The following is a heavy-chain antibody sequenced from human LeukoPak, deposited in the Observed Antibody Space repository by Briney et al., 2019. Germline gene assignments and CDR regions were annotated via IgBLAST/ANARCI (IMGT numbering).Heavy chain of an antibody. CDR3: ARELFVEQWLLREDYFDY. D-gene: IGHD6-19*01. V-gene: IGHV3-7*01. Sequence: GGSLRLSCAASGFTFSSYSMNWVRQAPGKGLEWVANIKQDGSEKYYVDSVKGRFTISRDNAKNSLYLQMNSLRAEDTAVYYCARELFVEQWLLREDYFDYWGQGTLVTVSS. J-gene: IGHJ4*02. CDR2: IKQDGSEK. CDR1: GFTFSSYS.